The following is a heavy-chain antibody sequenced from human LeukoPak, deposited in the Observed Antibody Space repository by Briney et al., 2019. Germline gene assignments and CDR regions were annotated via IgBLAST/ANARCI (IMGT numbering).Heavy chain of an antibody. CDR1: GFTFSSYS. CDR3: AKAPVTSCRGAFCYPFDY. J-gene: IGHJ4*02. CDR2: ISSSSSTI. Sequence: PGGSLRLSCAASGFTFSSYSMNWVRQAPGKGLEWISYISSSSSTIYYADSVKGRFTISRDNAKNSLYLQMNSLRAEDAAVYYCAKAPVTSCRGAFCYPFDYWGQGTLVTVSS. V-gene: IGHV3-48*01. D-gene: IGHD2-15*01.